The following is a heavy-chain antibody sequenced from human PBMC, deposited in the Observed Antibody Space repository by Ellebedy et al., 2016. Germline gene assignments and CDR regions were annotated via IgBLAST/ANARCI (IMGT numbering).Heavy chain of an antibody. CDR2: IRSKSYGETT. V-gene: IGHV3-49*03. J-gene: IGHJ6*02. D-gene: IGHD2-15*01. Sequence: GGSLRLSCTASGFTFGDFAMSWYRQAAGKGLEWVGLIRSKSYGETTQYAASVKGRFTISRDDSKSLVHLQMHSLKTEDTAVYYCTVDLAVVLAASRYYYYGLDVWGQGTAVTVSS. CDR1: GFTFGDFA. CDR3: TVDLAVVLAASRYYYYGLDV.